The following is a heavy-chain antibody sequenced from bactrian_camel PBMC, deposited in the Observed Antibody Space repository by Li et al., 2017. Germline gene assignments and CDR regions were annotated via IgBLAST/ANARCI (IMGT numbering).Heavy chain of an antibody. CDR1: GFTFSSDG. V-gene: IGHV3-2*01. D-gene: IGHD6*01. CDR3: AAGRYTAVAWDAADFSY. Sequence: QVQLVESGGGLVQPGGSLRLSCAASGFTFSSDGMSWVRQAPGKGLEWVSGIYSEGTKPYYADSVKGRFEISRDAPKNTVYLQMNSLKSEDTALYYCAAGRYTAVAWDAADFSYWGQGTQVTVS. CDR2: IYSEGTKP. J-gene: IGHJ6*01.